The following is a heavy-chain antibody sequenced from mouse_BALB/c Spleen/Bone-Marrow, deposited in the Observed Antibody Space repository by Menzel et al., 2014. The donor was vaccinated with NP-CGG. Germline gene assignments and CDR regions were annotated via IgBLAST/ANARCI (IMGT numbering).Heavy chain of an antibody. CDR1: GFSLTDYG. Sequence: VHLVESGPGLVAPSQSLSITCTVSGFSLTDYGVSWIRQPPGKGLEWLGVIRGGGSTYYNSALKSRLSISKDNSKSQVFLKMNSLQTGDTAMYYCAKHRLTYYAMDYWGQGTSVTVSS. V-gene: IGHV2-6-5*01. CDR2: IRGGGST. J-gene: IGHJ4*01. D-gene: IGHD1-3*01. CDR3: AKHRLTYYAMDY.